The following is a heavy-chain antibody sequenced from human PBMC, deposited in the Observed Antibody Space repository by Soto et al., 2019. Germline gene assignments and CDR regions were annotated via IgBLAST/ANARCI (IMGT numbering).Heavy chain of an antibody. Sequence: SPTLSLTCAISGDSVSSNSAAWNWIRQSPSRGLEWLGRTYYRSKWYNDYAVSVKSRITINPDTSKNQFSLQLNSVTPEDTAVYYCARGGIAAAGINWFDPWGQGTLVTVSS. J-gene: IGHJ5*02. CDR1: GDSVSSNSAA. V-gene: IGHV6-1*01. D-gene: IGHD6-13*01. CDR2: TYYRSKWYN. CDR3: ARGGIAAAGINWFDP.